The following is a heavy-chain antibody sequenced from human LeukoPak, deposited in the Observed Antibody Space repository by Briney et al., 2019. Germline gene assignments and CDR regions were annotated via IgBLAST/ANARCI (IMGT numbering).Heavy chain of an antibody. D-gene: IGHD3-22*01. CDR3: ARGLGAGTYYYDSSGYFYYFDY. CDR1: GGSISSYY. J-gene: IGHJ4*02. V-gene: IGHV4-59*01. CDR2: IYYRGST. Sequence: PSETLSLTCTVSGGSISSYYWSWIRQPPGKGLGWIGYIYYRGSTNYNPSLKSRVTISVDTSKSQFSLKLSSVTAADTAVYYCARGLGAGTYYYDSSGYFYYFDYWGQGTLVTVSS.